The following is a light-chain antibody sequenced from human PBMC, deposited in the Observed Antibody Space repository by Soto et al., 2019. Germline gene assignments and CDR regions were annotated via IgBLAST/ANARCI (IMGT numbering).Light chain of an antibody. J-gene: IGKJ3*01. CDR1: QDIGSS. CDR3: QQHGSYPFT. CDR2: GTY. V-gene: IGKV1-16*01. Sequence: DIQMTQSPSSLSASVGDRVTITCRASQDIGSSLAWVQQKPGKVPKSLIFGTYNLQIGVPSRFSGSRSGTDFTLTISSLQPEDFATYYCQQHGSYPFTFGPGTTVDIK.